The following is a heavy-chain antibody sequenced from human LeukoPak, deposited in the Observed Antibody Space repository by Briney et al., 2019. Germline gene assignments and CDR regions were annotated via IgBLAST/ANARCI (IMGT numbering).Heavy chain of an antibody. J-gene: IGHJ3*02. Sequence: SETLSLTCTVSGGSIISYYWSWIRQPAGKGLEWIGRIYTSGSTNYYPSLKSRVTMSVDASKNQFSLKLSSVTAADTAVYYCARGIAAASERALDIWGQGTTVTVSS. CDR1: GGSIISYY. D-gene: IGHD6-13*01. CDR2: IYTSGST. V-gene: IGHV4-4*07. CDR3: ARGIAAASERALDI.